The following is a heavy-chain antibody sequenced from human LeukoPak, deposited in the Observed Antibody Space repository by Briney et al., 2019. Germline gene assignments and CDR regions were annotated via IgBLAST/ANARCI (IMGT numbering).Heavy chain of an antibody. CDR1: GFTFSSYG. J-gene: IGHJ4*02. Sequence: GRSLRLSCAASGFTFSSYGMHWVRQAPGKGLEWVAVIWYDGSNKYYADSVKGRFTISRDNSKNTLYLQMNSLRAEDTAVYYCARDRAVPAAKTYYFDYWGQGTLVTVSS. CDR2: IWYDGSNK. CDR3: ARDRAVPAAKTYYFDY. V-gene: IGHV3-30*19. D-gene: IGHD2-2*01.